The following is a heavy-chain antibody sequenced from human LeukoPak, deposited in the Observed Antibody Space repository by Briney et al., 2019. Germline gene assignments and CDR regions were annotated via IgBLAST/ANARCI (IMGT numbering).Heavy chain of an antibody. J-gene: IGHJ6*02. CDR2: INHSGST. CDR1: GGSISSSSYY. Sequence: PSETLSLTCTVSGGSISSSSYYWGWIRQPPGKGLEWIGEINHSGSTNYNPSLKSRVTISVDTSKNQFSLKLSSVTAADTAMYYCARGIRVTMVRGLYYYYGMDVWGQGTTVTVSS. V-gene: IGHV4-39*07. CDR3: ARGIRVTMVRGLYYYYGMDV. D-gene: IGHD3-10*01.